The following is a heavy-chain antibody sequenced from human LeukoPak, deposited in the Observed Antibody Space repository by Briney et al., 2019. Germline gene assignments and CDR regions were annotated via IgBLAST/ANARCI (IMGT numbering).Heavy chain of an antibody. CDR3: AKYERVAGRPWYFDY. D-gene: IGHD6-19*01. Sequence: GGSLRLSCAASGFTFSSHAMNWVRQAPGKGLEWVAVISYEGSNKYYADSVKGRFTISRDNSKNTLYLRMNSLRAEDTAIFYCAKYERVAGRPWYFDYWGQGTLVTVSS. J-gene: IGHJ4*02. V-gene: IGHV3-30-3*02. CDR1: GFTFSSHA. CDR2: ISYEGSNK.